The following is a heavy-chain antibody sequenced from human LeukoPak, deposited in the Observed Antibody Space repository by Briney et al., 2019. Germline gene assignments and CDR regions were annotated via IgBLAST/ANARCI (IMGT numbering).Heavy chain of an antibody. CDR3: ARDSSSRPFDY. CDR2: ISSNGGST. Sequence: GGSLRLSCAASGFTFSDYGMHWVRQAPGKGLKYVSTISSNGGSTYYANSVKGRFTVSRDNSKNTLYLQMGSLRAEDMAVYYCARDSSSRPFDYWGQGTLVTVSS. V-gene: IGHV3-64*01. D-gene: IGHD6-19*01. J-gene: IGHJ4*02. CDR1: GFTFSDYG.